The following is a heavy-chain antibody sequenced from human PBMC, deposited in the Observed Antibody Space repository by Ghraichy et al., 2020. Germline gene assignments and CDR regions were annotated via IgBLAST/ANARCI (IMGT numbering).Heavy chain of an antibody. D-gene: IGHD1-26*01. J-gene: IGHJ6*02. CDR2: ISTFNGNT. Sequence: ASVKVSCKASGYTFTSYGVSCVRQAPGQGLEWMGWISTFNGNTNYAQKLQGRVTMTTDTSTSTAYMELRSLRSDDTAMYYCAREAEVGRGYYYHYYGMDVWGQGXTXXVXS. CDR3: AREAEVGRGYYYHYYGMDV. CDR1: GYTFTSYG. V-gene: IGHV1-18*04.